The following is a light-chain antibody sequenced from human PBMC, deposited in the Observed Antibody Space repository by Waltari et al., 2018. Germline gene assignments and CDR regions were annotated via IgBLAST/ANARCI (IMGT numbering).Light chain of an antibody. Sequence: QSALPPPRSVAGSPGPSVTISCTGTRSDVGGYNYCSGYQQHPGKAPKRMIYDVSKRPSGVPDRFSGSKSANTASLTISGLQAEDEADYYCSSYAGSYTWVFGGGTKLTVL. CDR1: RSDVGGYNY. V-gene: IGLV2-11*01. J-gene: IGLJ3*02. CDR3: SSYAGSYTWV. CDR2: DVS.